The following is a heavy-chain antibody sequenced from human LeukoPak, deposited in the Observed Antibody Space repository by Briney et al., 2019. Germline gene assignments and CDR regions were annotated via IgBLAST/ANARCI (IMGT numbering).Heavy chain of an antibody. V-gene: IGHV3-7*01. J-gene: IGHJ4*02. D-gene: IGHD1-26*01. CDR3: ARDLGGGSYDDY. CDR2: IKNDGAVK. CDR1: GFTFSYHW. Sequence: GGSLRLSCAASGFTFSYHWMTWVRQAPGKGLEWVANIKNDGAVKNYVDSVKGRFTISRDNAKNSLYLQMNSLRAEDTAVYYCARDLGGGSYDDYWGQGALVTVSS.